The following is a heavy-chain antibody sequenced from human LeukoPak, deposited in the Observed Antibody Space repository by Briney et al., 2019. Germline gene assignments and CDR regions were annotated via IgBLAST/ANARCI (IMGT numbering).Heavy chain of an antibody. V-gene: IGHV4-34*01. CDR2: INHSGST. D-gene: IGHD2-2*01. CDR3: ARGRYAAAAFDY. Sequence: NASETLSLTCAVYGGSFSGYYWSWIRQPPGKGLEWIGEINHSGSTSYNPSLKSRVTISVDTSKNQFSLKLSSVTAADTAVYYCARGRYAAAAFDYWGQGTLVTVSS. CDR1: GGSFSGYY. J-gene: IGHJ4*02.